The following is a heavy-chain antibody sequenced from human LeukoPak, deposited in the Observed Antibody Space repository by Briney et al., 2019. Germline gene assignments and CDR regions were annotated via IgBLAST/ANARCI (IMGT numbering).Heavy chain of an antibody. CDR3: AKDRVGAMLYFDY. CDR2: LSGSGGTT. V-gene: IGHV3-23*01. J-gene: IGHJ4*02. D-gene: IGHD1-26*01. CDR1: GFTFSRHG. Sequence: RPGGSLRLSCVASGFTFSRHGMNWVRQAPGKGLEWVSGLSGSGGTTYYVDSVKGRFTISRDNSKNTLYLQMNSLRAEDTAVYYCAKDRVGAMLYFDYWGQGTLVTVSS.